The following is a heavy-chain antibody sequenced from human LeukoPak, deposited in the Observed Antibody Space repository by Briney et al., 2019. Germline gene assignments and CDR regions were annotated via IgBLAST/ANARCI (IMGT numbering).Heavy chain of an antibody. CDR2: INPNSGGT. V-gene: IGHV1-2*02. CDR1: GYTFTGYY. J-gene: IGHJ5*02. D-gene: IGHD5-24*01. CDR3: ARARYTYNGNNWFDP. Sequence: GASVKVSCKASGYTFTGYYMHWVRQAPGQGLEWMGWINPNSGGTNYAQKFQGRVTMTRDTSISTAYMELSRLRSDDTAVYYCARARYTYNGNNWFDPWGQGTLVTVSS.